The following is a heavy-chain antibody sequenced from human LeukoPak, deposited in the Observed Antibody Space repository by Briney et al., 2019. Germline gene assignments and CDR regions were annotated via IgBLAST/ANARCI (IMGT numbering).Heavy chain of an antibody. J-gene: IGHJ3*02. V-gene: IGHV4-4*07. CDR1: GGSISSYY. D-gene: IGHD3-22*01. CDR3: ARTYYYDSSGYYYVAFDI. Sequence: PSETLSLTCTVSGGSISSYYWSWIRQPAGKGLEWIGRIYTSGSTNYNPSLKSRVTMSVDTSKNLFSMKLSSVTAADTAVYYCARTYYYDSSGYYYVAFDIWGQGTMVTVSS. CDR2: IYTSGST.